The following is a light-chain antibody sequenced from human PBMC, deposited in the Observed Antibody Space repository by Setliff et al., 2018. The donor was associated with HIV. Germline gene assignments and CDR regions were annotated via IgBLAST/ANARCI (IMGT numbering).Light chain of an antibody. Sequence: QSVLTQPASVSGSPGQSITISCTGTSSDAGGYNYVSWYQHHPGKAPKLMIYDVSSRPSGVSNRFSGSKSGNTASLTISGLQAEDEADYYCSSYTSNARVFGTGTKVTVL. CDR1: SSDAGGYNY. J-gene: IGLJ1*01. V-gene: IGLV2-14*03. CDR3: SSYTSNARV. CDR2: DVS.